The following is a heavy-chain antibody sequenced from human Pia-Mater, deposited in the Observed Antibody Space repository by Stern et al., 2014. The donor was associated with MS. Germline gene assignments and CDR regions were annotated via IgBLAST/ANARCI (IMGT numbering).Heavy chain of an antibody. CDR3: ARGVTAVTNYVPNWCFDL. V-gene: IGHV4-39*02. CDR2: VYYSGIT. D-gene: IGHD4-11*01. Sequence: QVQLQESGPGLVKPSETLSLTCTVSGGSITNRDYWGWIRQSPGKGLEWIGSVYYSGITYYRPSLKSRATLSIDTSRHTFFLRLNSVTATDTAVYFCARGVTAVTNYVPNWCFDLWGRGTLVTVSS. CDR1: GGSITNRDY. J-gene: IGHJ2*01.